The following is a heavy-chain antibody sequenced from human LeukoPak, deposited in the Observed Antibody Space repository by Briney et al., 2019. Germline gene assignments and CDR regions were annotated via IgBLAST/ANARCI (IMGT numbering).Heavy chain of an antibody. D-gene: IGHD3-22*01. J-gene: IGHJ4*02. Sequence: GGSLRLSCAASGFTFSSYWIHWVRQAPGKGLVWVSRIKSYGSGKGYADSVKGRLTISRANAKNNMYLKMNSLRDEDTAVYYCARASICYYDSSGYYYPGGYWGQGTMVTVAS. CDR2: IKSYGSGK. V-gene: IGHV3-74*01. CDR1: GFTFSSYW. CDR3: ARASICYYDSSGYYYPGGY.